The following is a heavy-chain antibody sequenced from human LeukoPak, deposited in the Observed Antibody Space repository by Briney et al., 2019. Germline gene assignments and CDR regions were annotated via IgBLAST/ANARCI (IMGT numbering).Heavy chain of an antibody. D-gene: IGHD1-26*01. CDR1: GFSLSDFW. V-gene: IGHV3-7*01. Sequence: GGSLRLSCAASGFSLSDFWMTWVRQAPGKGLEWVAHIKQDASEKYYVGSVKGRFTISRDNAKNSLYLQMNYLRAEDTAVYYCAREYGGSYFFDYWGQGTLVTVSS. CDR2: IKQDASEK. J-gene: IGHJ4*02. CDR3: AREYGGSYFFDY.